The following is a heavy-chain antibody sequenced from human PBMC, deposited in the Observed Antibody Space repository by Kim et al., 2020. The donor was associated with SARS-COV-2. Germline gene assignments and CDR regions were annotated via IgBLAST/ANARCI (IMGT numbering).Heavy chain of an antibody. D-gene: IGHD3-10*01. V-gene: IGHV4-59*01. J-gene: IGHJ4*02. Sequence: SETLSLTCTVSGGSISSYYWSWIRQPPGKGLEWIGYIYYSGSTNYNPSLKSRVTISVDTSKNQFSLKLSSVTAADTAVYYCARATTAVTMVRGALFDYWGQGTLVTVSS. CDR3: ARATTAVTMVRGALFDY. CDR1: GGSISSYY. CDR2: IYYSGST.